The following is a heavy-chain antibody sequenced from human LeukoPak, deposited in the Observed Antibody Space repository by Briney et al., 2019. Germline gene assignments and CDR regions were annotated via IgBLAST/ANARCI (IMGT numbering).Heavy chain of an antibody. J-gene: IGHJ4*02. CDR1: AYRLIELS. CDR2: LEPADGET. V-gene: IGHV1-24*01. CDR3: ATDNGYSSGWFMAN. D-gene: IGHD6-19*01. Sequence: GPSVKVSCKVSAYRLIELSMHWVRQAPGRGLGWIGVLEPADGETSYAQKFQGRVTMTEDTSTNTACMEVSSLRTADTAVYYCATDNGYSSGWFMANWGQGTLVTVSS.